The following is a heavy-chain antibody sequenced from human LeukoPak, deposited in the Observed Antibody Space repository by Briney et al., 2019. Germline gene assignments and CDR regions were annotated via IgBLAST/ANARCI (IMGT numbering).Heavy chain of an antibody. CDR3: AKRGSNTWSDFDY. CDR1: GGSISSSSYY. CDR2: MYYSGIT. V-gene: IGHV4-61*05. Sequence: TSETLSLTCTVSGGSISSSSYYWGWIRQPPGKGLEWIGYMYYSGITNYNPSLKSRATISVDTSKNQFSLKLNSVTAADTAVYYCAKRGSNTWSDFDYWGQGTLVTVSS. J-gene: IGHJ4*02. D-gene: IGHD6-13*01.